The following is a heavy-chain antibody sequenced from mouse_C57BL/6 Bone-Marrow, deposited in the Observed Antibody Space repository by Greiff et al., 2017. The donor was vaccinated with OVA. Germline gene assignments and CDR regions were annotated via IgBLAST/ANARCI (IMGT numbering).Heavy chain of an antibody. CDR2: INPNNGGT. V-gene: IGHV1-26*01. CDR1: GYTFTDYY. D-gene: IGHD2-1*01. J-gene: IGHJ2*01. CDR3: ARGGNYYGNYGYFDY. Sequence: VQLQQSGPELVKPGASVKISCKASGYTFTDYYMNWVKQSHGKSLEWIGDINPNNGGTSYNQKFKGKATLTVDKSSSTAYMELRSLTSEDSAVYYCARGGNYYGNYGYFDYWGQGTTLTVSS.